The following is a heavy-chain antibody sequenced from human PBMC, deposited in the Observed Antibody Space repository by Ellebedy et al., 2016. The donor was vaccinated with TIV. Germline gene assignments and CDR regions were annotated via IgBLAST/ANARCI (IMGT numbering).Heavy chain of an antibody. CDR2: IIPIFGTA. Sequence: AASVKVSCKASGGTFSSYAISWVRQAPGQGLEWMGGIIPIFGTANYAQKFQGRVTITADESTSTAYMELSSLRSEDTAVYYCAGGAARPKGGYCSGGSCSHYYYYYGMDVWGQGTTVTVSS. D-gene: IGHD2-15*01. CDR1: GGTFSSYA. J-gene: IGHJ6*02. CDR3: AGGAARPKGGYCSGGSCSHYYYYYGMDV. V-gene: IGHV1-69*13.